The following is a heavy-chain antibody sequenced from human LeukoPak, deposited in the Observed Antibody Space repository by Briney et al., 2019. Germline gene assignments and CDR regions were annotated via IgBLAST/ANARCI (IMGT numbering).Heavy chain of an antibody. V-gene: IGHV3-23*01. J-gene: IGHJ4*02. D-gene: IGHD3-9*01. CDR3: AKGRYYDILTGIFDY. CDR1: GFTFNKFT. CDR2: ISGSGGDM. Sequence: PGGSLRLSCVASGFTFNKFTMTWVRQAPGMGLDWVSGISGSGGDMYYADSVKGRFTISRDNSKNTLYLQMNSLRAEDTAVYYCAKGRYYDILTGIFDYWGQGTLVTVSS.